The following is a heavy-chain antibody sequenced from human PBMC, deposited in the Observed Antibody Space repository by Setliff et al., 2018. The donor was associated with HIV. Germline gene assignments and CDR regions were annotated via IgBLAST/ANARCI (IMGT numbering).Heavy chain of an antibody. V-gene: IGHV4-39*01. CDR1: GGSISSSSYY. J-gene: IGHJ3*02. CDR2: IYYSGST. D-gene: IGHD5-18*01. CDR3: ARRQQLWLLYAFDI. Sequence: SETLSLTCTVSGGSISSSSYYWGWIRPPPGKGLEWIGSIYYSGSTYYNPSLKSRVTISVDTSKNQFSLKLSAVTAADTAVYYCARRQQLWLLYAFDIWGQGTMVTVSS.